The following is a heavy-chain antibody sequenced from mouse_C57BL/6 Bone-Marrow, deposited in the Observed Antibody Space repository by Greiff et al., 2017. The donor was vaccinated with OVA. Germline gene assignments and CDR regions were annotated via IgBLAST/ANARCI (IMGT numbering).Heavy chain of an antibody. D-gene: IGHD1-1*01. CDR2: ISYDGSN. V-gene: IGHV3-6*01. CDR1: GYSITSGYY. CDR3: ARLRYPWYFDV. Sequence: VQLKESGPGLVKPSQSLSLTCSVTGYSITSGYYWNWIRQFPGNKLEWMGYISYDGSNNYNPSLKNRISITRDTSKNQFFLKLNSVTTEDTATYYCARLRYPWYFDVWGTGTTVTVSS. J-gene: IGHJ1*03.